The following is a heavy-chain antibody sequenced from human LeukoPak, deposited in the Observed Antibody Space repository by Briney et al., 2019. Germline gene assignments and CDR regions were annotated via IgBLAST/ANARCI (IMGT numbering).Heavy chain of an antibody. CDR1: GYTFTSYY. Sequence: ASVKVSCKASGYTFTSYYMHWVRQAPGQGLEWMGIINPSGGSTSYAQKFQGRVTITADEPTSTAYMELSSLRSEDTAVYYCARDYRHNRGYYYGMDVWGQGTTVTVSS. V-gene: IGHV1-46*01. D-gene: IGHD3-16*02. J-gene: IGHJ6*02. CDR2: INPSGGST. CDR3: ARDYRHNRGYYYGMDV.